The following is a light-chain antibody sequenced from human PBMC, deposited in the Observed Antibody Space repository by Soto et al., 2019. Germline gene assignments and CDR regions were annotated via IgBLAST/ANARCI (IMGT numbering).Light chain of an antibody. Sequence: QSALTQPASVSGSPEQSITISCTGTSSDVGAYNLVSWYQQHPGKAPRLIIYEGSKRPSGISHRFSGSKSDNTASLTISGLRAEDEVHYNCCSYAGSRTFVFAGGTKLTVL. CDR1: SSDVGAYNL. CDR2: EGS. CDR3: CSYAGSRTFV. J-gene: IGLJ3*02. V-gene: IGLV2-23*01.